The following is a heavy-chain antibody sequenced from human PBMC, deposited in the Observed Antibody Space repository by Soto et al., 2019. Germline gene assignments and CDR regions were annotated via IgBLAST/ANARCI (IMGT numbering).Heavy chain of an antibody. V-gene: IGHV4-4*02. Sequence: QVQLQESGPGLVKPSGTLSLTCAVSGGSISSSNWWSWVRQPPGKGLEWIGEIYHSGSTNYNPSLTSRVTISVDKSKTQFPLKLSSVTAADTAVYYCARLSDTITNWFDPWGQGTLVTVSS. CDR3: ARLSDTITNWFDP. J-gene: IGHJ5*02. CDR2: IYHSGST. D-gene: IGHD2-2*01. CDR1: GGSISSSNW.